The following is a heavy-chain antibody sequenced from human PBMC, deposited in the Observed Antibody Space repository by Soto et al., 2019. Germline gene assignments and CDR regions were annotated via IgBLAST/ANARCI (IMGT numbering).Heavy chain of an antibody. J-gene: IGHJ4*02. Sequence: VQLVESGGGLVQPGGSLRLSCEASGFTFSSYDMNWVRQAPGKGLEWVSYISGSGRTIYYADSVKGRFTISRDSAKKSLFLQMNSLRAEDTALYYCARGDDNSGYYYAFDYWGQGTPVTVSS. CDR2: ISGSGRTI. D-gene: IGHD3-22*01. V-gene: IGHV3-48*03. CDR1: GFTFSSYD. CDR3: ARGDDNSGYYYAFDY.